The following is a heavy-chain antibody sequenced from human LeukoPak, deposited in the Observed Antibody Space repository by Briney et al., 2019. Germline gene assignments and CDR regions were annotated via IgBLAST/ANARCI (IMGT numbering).Heavy chain of an antibody. Sequence: PSQTLSLTCTVSGSSISSGDYYWSWIRQPPGKGLEWIGYIYYSGSTYYNPSLKSRVTISVDTSKNQFSLKLSSVTAADTAVYYCARTMRDYDSSGYYYLDAFDIWGQGTMVTVSS. V-gene: IGHV4-30-4*01. CDR2: IYYSGST. D-gene: IGHD3-22*01. J-gene: IGHJ3*02. CDR3: ARTMRDYDSSGYYYLDAFDI. CDR1: GSSISSGDYY.